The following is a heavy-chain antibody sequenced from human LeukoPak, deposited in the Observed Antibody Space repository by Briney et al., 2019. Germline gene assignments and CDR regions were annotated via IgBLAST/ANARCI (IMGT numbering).Heavy chain of an antibody. V-gene: IGHV4-30-4*01. CDR2: IYYSRST. D-gene: IGHD5-24*01. CDR1: GASINSGGYY. CDR3: ARDGYNSGYFDY. Sequence: MTSQTLSLTCTVSGASINSGGYYWNWIRQPPGKGLEWIGYIYYSRSTSYSPSLKSRLTISVDTSKNQFSLKLSSVTAADTAVYYCARDGYNSGYFDYWGQGTLVTVSS. J-gene: IGHJ4*02.